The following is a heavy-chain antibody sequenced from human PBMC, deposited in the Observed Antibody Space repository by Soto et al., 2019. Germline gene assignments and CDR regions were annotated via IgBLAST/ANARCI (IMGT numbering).Heavy chain of an antibody. J-gene: IGHJ3*02. CDR1: GYTFTSYA. CDR2: INAGNGNT. D-gene: IGHD3-3*01. Sequence: ASVKVSCKASGYTFTSYAMHWVRQAPGQRLEWMGWINAGNGNTKYSQKFQGRVTIARDTSASTAYMEPSSLRSEDTAVYYCARGRGNYDFWSGPEPDAFDIWGQGTMVTVSS. CDR3: ARGRGNYDFWSGPEPDAFDI. V-gene: IGHV1-3*01.